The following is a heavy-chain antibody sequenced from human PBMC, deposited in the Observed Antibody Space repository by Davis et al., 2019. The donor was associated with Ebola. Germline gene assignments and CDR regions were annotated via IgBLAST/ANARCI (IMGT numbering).Heavy chain of an antibody. V-gene: IGHV1-2*06. CDR2: INPNSGGT. D-gene: IGHD6-19*01. CDR1: GYTFTGYY. J-gene: IGHJ6*04. CDR3: ARGHPTAMIAVAALVYYYGMDV. Sequence: AASVKVSCKASGYTFTGYYMHWVRQAPGQGLEWMGRINPNSGGTNYAQKFQGRVTMTRDTSISTAYMELSRLRSDDTAVYYCARGHPTAMIAVAALVYYYGMDVWGKGTTVTVSS.